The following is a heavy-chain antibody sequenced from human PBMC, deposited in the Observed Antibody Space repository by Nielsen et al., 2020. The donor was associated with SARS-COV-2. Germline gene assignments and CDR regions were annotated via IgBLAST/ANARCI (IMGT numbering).Heavy chain of an antibody. CDR1: GFTFDDYA. CDR2: ISWTSGSI. CDR3: TLLQEHL. V-gene: IGHV3-9*01. J-gene: IGHJ6*01. Sequence: SLMISCAASGFTFDDYAMHWVRQAPGKGLEWVPGISWTSGSIAYVDSVKGRFTISRDNAKNALHLQMNSLHQGPIGLPPGTLLQEHLWG.